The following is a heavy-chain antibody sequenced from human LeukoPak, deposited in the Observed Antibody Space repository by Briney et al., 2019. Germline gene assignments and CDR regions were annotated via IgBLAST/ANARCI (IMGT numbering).Heavy chain of an antibody. V-gene: IGHV3-7*01. Sequence: GGSLRLSCAASGFTFSSYWMSWVRQAPGKGLEWVANIKQDGSEKYYVDSVKGRFTISRDNSKNTLYLQMNSLRAEDTAVYYCARLPLYGGNSVDAFDIWGQGTMVTVSS. D-gene: IGHD2-21*02. CDR1: GFTFSSYW. CDR3: ARLPLYGGNSVDAFDI. J-gene: IGHJ3*02. CDR2: IKQDGSEK.